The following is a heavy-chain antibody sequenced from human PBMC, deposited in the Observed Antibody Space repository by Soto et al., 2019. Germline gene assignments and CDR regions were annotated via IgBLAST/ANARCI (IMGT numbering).Heavy chain of an antibody. CDR2: ISYDGNNK. CDR3: AKEGWSGGWYPDY. Sequence: QVQLVESGGGVVQPGESLRLSCAASGFTFISYGMHWVRQAPGKGLQWVAVISYDGNNKYYEDSVKGRFTISRDNSKTTMWLQMNSLRLEDTAMYYCAKEGWSGGWYPDYWGQGTLVTVSS. J-gene: IGHJ4*02. CDR1: GFTFISYG. D-gene: IGHD6-19*01. V-gene: IGHV3-30*18.